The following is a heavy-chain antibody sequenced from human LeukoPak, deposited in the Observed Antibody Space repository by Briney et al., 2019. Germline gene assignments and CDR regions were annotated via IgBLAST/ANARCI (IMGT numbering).Heavy chain of an antibody. D-gene: IGHD3-22*01. J-gene: IGHJ3*02. CDR1: GFTFSRSE. CDR2: ISSSSSYL. V-gene: IGHV3-21*01. Sequence: GGSLRLSCAASGFTFSRSEMNWVRQAPGEGLEWVSSISSSSSYLHSADSVEGRFTISRENAKNSLFLKITSLDAEDTAVYYFARGSVENSSGYYWAARRDAFDIWGQGTMVTVSS. CDR3: ARGSVENSSGYYWAARRDAFDI.